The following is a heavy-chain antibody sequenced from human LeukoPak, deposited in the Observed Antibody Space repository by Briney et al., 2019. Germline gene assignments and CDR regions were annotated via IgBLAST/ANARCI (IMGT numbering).Heavy chain of an antibody. J-gene: IGHJ6*03. Sequence: PGGSLRLSCAASGFTFSSYAMSWVRQAPGKGLEWVSAISGSGGSTYYADSVKGRFTISRDNSKNTLYLQMNSLRAEDTAVYYCAKDATPLGTTGKVSYYYYYMDVWGKGTTVTVSS. CDR1: GFTFSSYA. CDR3: AKDATPLGTTGKVSYYYYYMDV. V-gene: IGHV3-23*01. D-gene: IGHD1-1*01. CDR2: ISGSGGST.